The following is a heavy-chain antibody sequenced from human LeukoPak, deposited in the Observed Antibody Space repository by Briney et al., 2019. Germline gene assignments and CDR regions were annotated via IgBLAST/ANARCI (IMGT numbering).Heavy chain of an antibody. CDR3: TKDTTPGGADV. CDR1: GLTLDRYA. V-gene: IGHV3-9*01. J-gene: IGHJ6*02. D-gene: IGHD3-10*01. CDR2: FSLDTDRI. Sequence: PGRSLRLSCVASGLTLDRYAMHWVRQGPGKGLEWVAGFSLDTDRIDYADSVRGRFTVSKDDAKKTLYLQMNNLRTEDTALYYCTKDTTPGGADVWGQGTTVTVSS.